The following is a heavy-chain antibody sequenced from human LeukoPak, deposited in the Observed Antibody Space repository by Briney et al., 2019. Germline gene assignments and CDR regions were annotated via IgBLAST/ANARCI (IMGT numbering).Heavy chain of an antibody. J-gene: IGHJ4*02. CDR2: IHYSGTT. V-gene: IGHV4-59*01. D-gene: IGHD1-20*01. CDR1: GGSITSYY. CDR3: ARRYNWNRLDF. Sequence: SETLSLTCTVSGGSITSYYWSWIRQPPGKGLEWIGYIHYSGTTNYSPSLESRVTISVDTSKSQFSLKLNSVTAADTAVYYCARRYNWNRLDFWGQGTLVTVSS.